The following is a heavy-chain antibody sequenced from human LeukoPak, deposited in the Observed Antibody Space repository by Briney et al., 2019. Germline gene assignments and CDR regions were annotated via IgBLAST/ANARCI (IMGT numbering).Heavy chain of an antibody. J-gene: IGHJ5*02. CDR1: GFTFSDFY. V-gene: IGHV3-11*04. CDR2: ISSSGNTK. D-gene: IGHD6-6*01. CDR3: ARYSGGQLVKLFDP. Sequence: PGGSLRLSCAASGFTFSDFYMSWIRQAPGKGLEWVSYISSSGNTKYYADSVKGRFTMSRDNAKNSLYLQMNSLRAEDTAVYYCARYSGGQLVKLFDPWGQGTLVTVSS.